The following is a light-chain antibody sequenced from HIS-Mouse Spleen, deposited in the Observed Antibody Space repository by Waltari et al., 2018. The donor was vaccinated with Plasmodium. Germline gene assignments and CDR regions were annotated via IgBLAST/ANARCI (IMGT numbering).Light chain of an antibody. CDR3: YSTDSSGNHWV. CDR1: ALPKKY. V-gene: IGLV3-10*01. J-gene: IGLJ3*02. CDR2: EDS. Sequence: SYELTQPPSVSVSPGQTARITCSGDALPKKYASWYQQKSGQAPVLVLYEDSKRPSGIPERFSGSSSGTMATLTISGAQVEDEADYYCYSTDSSGNHWVFGGGTKLTVL.